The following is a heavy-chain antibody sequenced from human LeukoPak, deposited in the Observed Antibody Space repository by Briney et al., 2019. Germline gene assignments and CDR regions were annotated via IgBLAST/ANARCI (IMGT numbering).Heavy chain of an antibody. Sequence: KTSETLSLTCAVYGGSFSGYYWSWIRQPPGKGLEWIGEINHSGSTNYHPSLKSRVTISVDTSKNQFSLKLSSVTAADTAVYYCARGGGSSWYRGGGYYFDYWGQGTLVTVSS. V-gene: IGHV4-34*01. CDR3: ARGGGSSWYRGGGYYFDY. J-gene: IGHJ4*02. CDR2: INHSGST. D-gene: IGHD6-13*01. CDR1: GGSFSGYY.